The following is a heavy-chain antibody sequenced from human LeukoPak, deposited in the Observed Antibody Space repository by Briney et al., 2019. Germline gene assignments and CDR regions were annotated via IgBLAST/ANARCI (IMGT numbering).Heavy chain of an antibody. J-gene: IGHJ4*02. CDR1: GGSISISGGSISSSGANF. CDR3: ARDLGYRAAAGTPQYFDY. CDR2: INHSGST. D-gene: IGHD6-13*01. Sequence: SETLSLTCTVSGGSISISGGSISSSGANFWSWIRQPPGKGLEWIGEINHSGSTNYNPSFKSRVTISVDTSKNQFSLRLNSVTAADTAVYYCARDLGYRAAAGTPQYFDYWGQGTLVTVSS. V-gene: IGHV4-39*07.